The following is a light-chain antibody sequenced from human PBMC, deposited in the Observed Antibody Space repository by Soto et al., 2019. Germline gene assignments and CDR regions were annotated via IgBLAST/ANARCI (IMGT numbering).Light chain of an antibody. CDR1: SSDVGGYNY. CDR2: DVS. CDR3: SSYTSTSTYV. J-gene: IGLJ1*01. Sequence: QSVLTQPASVSGSPGQSIAISCTGTSSDVGGYNYVCWYQQHPGKAPKLMIYDVSNRPSGVSDRFSGSKSGNTASLTISGIQAEDEAEYYCSSYTSTSTYVFGTGTKLTVL. V-gene: IGLV2-14*01.